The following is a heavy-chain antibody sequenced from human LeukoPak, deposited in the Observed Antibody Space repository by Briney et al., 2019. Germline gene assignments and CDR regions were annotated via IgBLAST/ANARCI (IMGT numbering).Heavy chain of an antibody. CDR3: AKERRADGDYISAFDI. CDR1: GFIGFTFSSYA. V-gene: IGHV3-23*01. D-gene: IGHD4-17*01. J-gene: IGHJ3*02. CDR2: ISGSGGST. Sequence: PGGSLRLSCAASGFIGFTFSSYAMTWVRQAPGKGLEWVSTISGSGGSTYYADSVKGRFTISRDNSKTTLYLQMNSLRAEDTAVYYCAKERRADGDYISAFDIWGQGTMVTVSS.